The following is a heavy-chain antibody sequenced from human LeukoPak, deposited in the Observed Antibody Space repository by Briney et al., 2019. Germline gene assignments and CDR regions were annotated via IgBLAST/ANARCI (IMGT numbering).Heavy chain of an antibody. J-gene: IGHJ4*02. CDR3: ARDGSYSSSWYFDY. Sequence: GGSLRLSCAASGFTFSHYSMNWVRQAPGKGLEWVSYISSSSDTIYYADSVKGRFTISRDNAKNSLYLQMNSLRAEDTAVYYCARDGSYSSSWYFDYWGQGTLVTVSS. CDR1: GFTFSHYS. CDR2: ISSSSDTI. V-gene: IGHV3-48*01. D-gene: IGHD6-13*01.